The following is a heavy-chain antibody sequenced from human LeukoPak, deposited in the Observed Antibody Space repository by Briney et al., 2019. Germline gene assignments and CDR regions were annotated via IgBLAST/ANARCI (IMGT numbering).Heavy chain of an antibody. Sequence: ASVKVSCKASGGTFSSYAISWVRQAPGQGLEWMGGIIPIFGTANYAQKFQGRVTITTDESTSTAYMGLSSLRSEDTAVYYCARDCLGVGATAPSWFDPWGQGTLVTVSS. CDR1: GGTFSSYA. J-gene: IGHJ5*02. CDR3: ARDCLGVGATAPSWFDP. D-gene: IGHD1-26*01. V-gene: IGHV1-69*05. CDR2: IIPIFGTA.